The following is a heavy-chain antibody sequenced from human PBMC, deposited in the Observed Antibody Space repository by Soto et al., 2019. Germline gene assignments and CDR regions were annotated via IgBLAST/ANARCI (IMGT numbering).Heavy chain of an antibody. J-gene: IGHJ4*02. V-gene: IGHV3-23*01. CDR2: ISGSGGST. CDR3: AKDKMNYDILTGYYQADYFDY. Sequence: PGGSLRLSCAASGFTFSSYAMSWVRQAPGKGLEWVSAISGSGGSTYYADSVKGRFTISRDNSKNTLYLQMNSLRAEDTAVYYCAKDKMNYDILTGYYQADYFDYWGQGTLVTVSS. D-gene: IGHD3-9*01. CDR1: GFTFSSYA.